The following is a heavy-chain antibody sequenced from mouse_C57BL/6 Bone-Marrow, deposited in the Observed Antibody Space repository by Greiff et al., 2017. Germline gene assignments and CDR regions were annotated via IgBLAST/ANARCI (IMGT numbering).Heavy chain of an antibody. V-gene: IGHV1-61*01. Sequence: QVQLQQPGAELVRPGSSVKLSCKASGYTFTSYWMDWVKQRPGQGLEWIGNIYPSDSETHYNQKFKDKATLTVDKSSSTAYMQLSSLTSEDSAVYYCAIIRGYYYAMDYWGQGTSVTVSS. CDR1: GYTFTSYW. D-gene: IGHD3-1*01. CDR2: IYPSDSET. CDR3: AIIRGYYYAMDY. J-gene: IGHJ4*01.